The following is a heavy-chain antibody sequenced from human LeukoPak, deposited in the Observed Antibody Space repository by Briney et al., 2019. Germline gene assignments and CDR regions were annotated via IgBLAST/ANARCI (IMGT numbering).Heavy chain of an antibody. CDR3: ARGVVVPAAVHFDY. V-gene: IGHV3-30-3*01. Sequence: GRSLRLSCAASGFTFSSYAIHWVRQAPGKGLEWVTLISYDGSNKYYADSVKGRFTISRDNSKNTLYLQMNSLRSEDTAVYYCARGVVVPAAVHFDYWGQGTLVTVSS. CDR2: ISYDGSNK. J-gene: IGHJ4*02. CDR1: GFTFSSYA. D-gene: IGHD2-2*01.